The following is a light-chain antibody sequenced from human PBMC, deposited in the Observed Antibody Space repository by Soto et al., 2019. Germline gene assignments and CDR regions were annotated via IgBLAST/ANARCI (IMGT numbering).Light chain of an antibody. CDR2: GRX. Sequence: VMTQSPATLAVSAGETASVAXRARFEFKRNVVWYQHQPVXXTRVXXXGRXIRATGVPERFIGGGSGKEFALTIIGIQTDDLAVYYCRQYHMWPSCTFGQGTKVDIK. J-gene: IGKJ1*01. CDR3: RQYHMWPSCT. CDR1: FEFKRN. V-gene: IGKV3-15*01.